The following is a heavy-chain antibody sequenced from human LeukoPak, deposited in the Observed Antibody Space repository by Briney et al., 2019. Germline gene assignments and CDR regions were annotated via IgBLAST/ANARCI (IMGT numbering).Heavy chain of an antibody. CDR1: GFTVSSSF. CDR3: VSFYETY. V-gene: IGHV3-53*01. J-gene: IGHJ4*02. D-gene: IGHD2-2*01. Sequence: GGSLRLSCAASGFTVSSSFIYWVRRAPGKGLEWVSFIHRDDKTYYADSVKGRFTMSRDSSKNTVYLQMNNLRAEDTAVYYCVSFYETYWGRGTLVTVSS. CDR2: IHRDDKT.